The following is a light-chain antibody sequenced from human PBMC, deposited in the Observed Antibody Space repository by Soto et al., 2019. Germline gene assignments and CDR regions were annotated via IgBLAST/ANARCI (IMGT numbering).Light chain of an antibody. V-gene: IGLV2-14*01. CDR3: SPYPGTTTLGV. CDR1: NSDIGAYNY. J-gene: IGLJ1*01. CDR2: EVI. Sequence: QSVLTQPASVSGSPGQSITISCTGSNSDIGAYNYVSWYQQHPGKAPKLIIYEVIYRPSGISNRFSGSKSGNTASLTISGLQADDGADYYCSPYPGTTTLGVFGSGTQRTVL.